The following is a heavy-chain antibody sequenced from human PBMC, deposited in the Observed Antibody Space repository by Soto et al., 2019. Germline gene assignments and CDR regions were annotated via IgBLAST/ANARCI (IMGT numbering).Heavy chain of an antibody. CDR3: ARQPKRSGYYSERTRPFDY. Sequence: PSETLCLTCGVYGGSFGGYDGSWIRQPPGKGLEWIGEINHSGSTNYNPSLKSRVTISVDTSKNQFSLKLSSVTAADTAVYYCARQPKRSGYYSERTRPFDYWGQGTLVTVSS. CDR2: INHSGST. D-gene: IGHD3-22*01. V-gene: IGHV4-34*01. CDR1: GGSFGGYD. J-gene: IGHJ4*02.